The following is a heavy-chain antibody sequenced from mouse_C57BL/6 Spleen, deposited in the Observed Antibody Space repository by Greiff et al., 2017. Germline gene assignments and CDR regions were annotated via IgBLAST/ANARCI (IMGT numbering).Heavy chain of an antibody. Sequence: QVQLQQSGPELVKPGASVKISCKASGYAFSSSWMNWVKQRPGKGLEWIGRIYPGDGDTNYNGKFKGKATLTADKSSSTAYMQLSSLTSEDSAVYFCARSYDGYYVSFAYWGQGTLVTVSA. CDR2: IYPGDGDT. V-gene: IGHV1-82*01. D-gene: IGHD2-3*01. CDR3: ARSYDGYYVSFAY. CDR1: GYAFSSSW. J-gene: IGHJ3*01.